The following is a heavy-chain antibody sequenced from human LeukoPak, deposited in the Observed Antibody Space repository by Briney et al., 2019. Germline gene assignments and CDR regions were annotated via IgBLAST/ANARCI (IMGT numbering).Heavy chain of an antibody. CDR3: AREKRFPGVGVFDY. D-gene: IGHD3-3*01. Sequence: PGGSLRLSCAASGFTFSSYAMHWVRQAPGKGLEWVAVISYDGSNKYYADSVKGRFTISRDNSKNTLYLQMNSLRAEDTAVYYCAREKRFPGVGVFDYWGQGTLVTVSS. V-gene: IGHV3-30-3*01. CDR1: GFTFSSYA. J-gene: IGHJ4*02. CDR2: ISYDGSNK.